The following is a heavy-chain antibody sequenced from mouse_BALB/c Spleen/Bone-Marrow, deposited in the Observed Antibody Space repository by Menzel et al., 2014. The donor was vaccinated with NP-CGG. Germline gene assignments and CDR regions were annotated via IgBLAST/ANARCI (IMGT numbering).Heavy chain of an antibody. CDR3: ARSKYDFYFDY. CDR2: IYPYNNDT. J-gene: IGHJ2*01. D-gene: IGHD2-14*01. Sequence: VPLKESGPELVKSGASVKMSCKASGYRFNDYVMHWVKQKPGQSLEWIGYIYPYNNDTEYTEKFKGQGTLTLDKSSSKAYMDLSSLTSEYSTVYYGARSKYDFYFDYWGQGTTLTVSS. CDR1: GYRFNDYV. V-gene: IGHV1S136*01.